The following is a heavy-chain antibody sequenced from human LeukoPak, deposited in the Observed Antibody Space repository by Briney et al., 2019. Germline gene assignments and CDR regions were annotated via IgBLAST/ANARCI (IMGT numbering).Heavy chain of an antibody. V-gene: IGHV3-21*01. CDR3: ATDPDSSGYYYPIFDY. D-gene: IGHD3-22*01. CDR1: GFTFSSYS. CDR2: ISSSSSYI. J-gene: IGHJ4*02. Sequence: TGGSLRLSCAASGFTFSSYSMNWVRQAPGKGLEWVSSISSSSSYIYYADSVKGRFTISRDNSKNTLYLQINSLRAEDTAVYYCATDPDSSGYYYPIFDYWGQGTLVTVSS.